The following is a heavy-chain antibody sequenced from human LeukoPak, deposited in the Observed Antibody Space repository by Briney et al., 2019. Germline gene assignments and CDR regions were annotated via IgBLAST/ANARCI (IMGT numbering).Heavy chain of an antibody. Sequence: PSETLSLTCTVSGGSVSSTGYFWGWIRQPPGQGLEWIGSIDYSGSSYYNASLKSRVTISVDTSKNQFSLKLNSVTAADTALYYCARHGLIAGGWFHPWGQGTLVTVSS. D-gene: IGHD6-13*01. J-gene: IGHJ5*02. V-gene: IGHV4-39*01. CDR3: ARHGLIAGGWFHP. CDR2: IDYSGSS. CDR1: GGSVSSTGYF.